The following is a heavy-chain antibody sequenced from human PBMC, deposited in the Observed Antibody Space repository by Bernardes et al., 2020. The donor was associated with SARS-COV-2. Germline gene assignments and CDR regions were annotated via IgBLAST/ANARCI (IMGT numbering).Heavy chain of an antibody. CDR2: ISNGGGRYT. Sequence: GGSLRLSCAASGFTFSDYYMNWIRQAPGKGLEWVSYISNGGGRYTNYADSVKGRFTISRDVAKNSLYLQMNSLRAEDTAVYYCAGESRYSSSSFILDYWGQGTLVTVSS. J-gene: IGHJ4*02. CDR3: AGESRYSSSSFILDY. D-gene: IGHD6-6*01. V-gene: IGHV3-11*06. CDR1: GFTFSDYY.